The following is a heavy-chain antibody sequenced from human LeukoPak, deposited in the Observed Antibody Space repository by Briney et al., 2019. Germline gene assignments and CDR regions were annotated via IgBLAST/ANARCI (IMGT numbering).Heavy chain of an antibody. J-gene: IGHJ4*02. CDR1: GYTFTDYY. CDR2: INPNSGGT. D-gene: IGHD3-10*01. V-gene: IGHV1-2*02. Sequence: ASVKLSCKASGYTFTDYYMHWVRQAPGQGLEWMGWINPNSGGTRYVQNFQGRVTMTRDTSISTVYMELTRLTSDDTAVYYCTRAGCGVYWGQGTLVTVSS. CDR3: TRAGCGVY.